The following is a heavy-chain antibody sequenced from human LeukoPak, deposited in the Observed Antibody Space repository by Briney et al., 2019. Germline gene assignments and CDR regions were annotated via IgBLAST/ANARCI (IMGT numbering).Heavy chain of an antibody. V-gene: IGHV1-58*02. J-gene: IGHJ4*02. CDR3: AAGHLALATLRPEIFDY. Sequence: SVKVSCKASGFTFTRSAMQWVRQARGQRLEWIGWIVVGSGNTNYAQKFQERVTITRDMSTSTAYMELSSLRSEDTAVYYCAAGHLALATLRPEIFDYWGQGTLVTVSS. CDR2: IVVGSGNT. CDR1: GFTFTRSA. D-gene: IGHD5-12*01.